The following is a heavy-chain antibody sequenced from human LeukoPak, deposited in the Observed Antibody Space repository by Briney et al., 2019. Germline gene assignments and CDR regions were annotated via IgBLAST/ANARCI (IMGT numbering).Heavy chain of an antibody. J-gene: IGHJ4*02. V-gene: IGHV4-4*02. Sequence: SETLSLTCAVSGGSISSSNWWSWVSQPPGKGLEWIGEIYHSGSTNYNPSLKSRVTISVDKSKNQFSLKLSSVTAADTAVYYCARDRAYYDSSGYYSGYFDYWGQGTLVTVSS. CDR1: GGSISSSNW. CDR2: IYHSGST. D-gene: IGHD3-22*01. CDR3: ARDRAYYDSSGYYSGYFDY.